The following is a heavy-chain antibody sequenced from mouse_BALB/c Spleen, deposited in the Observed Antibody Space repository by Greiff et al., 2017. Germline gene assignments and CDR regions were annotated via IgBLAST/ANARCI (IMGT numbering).Heavy chain of an antibody. CDR2: INPSTGYT. Sequence: VQLQQSGAELAKPGASVKMSCKASGYTFTSYWMHWVKQRPGQGLEWIGYINPSTGYTEYNQKFKDKATLTADKSSSTAYMQLSSLTSEDSAVYYCALLQFAYWGQGTLVTVSA. J-gene: IGHJ3*01. V-gene: IGHV1-7*01. CDR3: ALLQFAY. CDR1: GYTFTSYW.